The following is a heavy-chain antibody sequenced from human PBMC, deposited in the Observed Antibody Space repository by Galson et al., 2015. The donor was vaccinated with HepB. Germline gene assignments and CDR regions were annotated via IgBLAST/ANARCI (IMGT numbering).Heavy chain of an antibody. CDR2: IYTSGST. Sequence: TLSLTCTVSGGSISSGSYYWSWIRQPAGKGLEWIGRIYTSGSTNYNPSLKSRVTMSVDTSKNQFSLKLSSVTAADTAVYYCAREVGLLWFGELFGSRFDPWGQGTLVTVSS. CDR1: GGSISSGSYY. CDR3: AREVGLLWFGELFGSRFDP. J-gene: IGHJ5*02. V-gene: IGHV4-61*02. D-gene: IGHD3-10*01.